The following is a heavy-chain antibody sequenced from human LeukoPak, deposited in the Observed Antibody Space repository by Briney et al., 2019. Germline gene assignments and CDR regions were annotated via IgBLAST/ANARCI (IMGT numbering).Heavy chain of an antibody. Sequence: PGGSLRLSCAASGFTFSDYYMSWIRQAPGKGLEWLSCISSSGRTIYYADSVKGRFTISRDNAKNSLYLQMSSLRVEDTAVYYCASWPVGWYGEDSWGQGTLVTVSS. CDR3: ASWPVGWYGEDS. D-gene: IGHD6-19*01. V-gene: IGHV3-11*01. CDR2: ISSSGRTI. J-gene: IGHJ4*02. CDR1: GFTFSDYY.